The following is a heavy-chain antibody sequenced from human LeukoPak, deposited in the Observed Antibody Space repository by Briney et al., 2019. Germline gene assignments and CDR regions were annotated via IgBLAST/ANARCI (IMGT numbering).Heavy chain of an antibody. J-gene: IGHJ5*02. CDR2: IYYSGST. D-gene: IGHD6-13*01. CDR3: ARRGSSWYSYNWFDP. V-gene: IGHV4-39*01. CDR1: GGSISSSSYY. Sequence: SETLSLTCTVSGGSISSSSYYWGWIRQPPGKGLEWIGSIYYSGSTYYNPSLKSRVTISVDTSKNQFSLKLSSVTAADTAVYYCARRGSSWYSYNWFDPWGQGTLVTVSS.